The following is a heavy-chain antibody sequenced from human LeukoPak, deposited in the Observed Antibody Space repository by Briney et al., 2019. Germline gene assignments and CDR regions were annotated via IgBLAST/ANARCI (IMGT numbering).Heavy chain of an antibody. D-gene: IGHD6-13*01. V-gene: IGHV3-74*01. J-gene: IGHJ6*02. Sequence: GGSLRLSCAASGFTFSTYWMHWVRQAPGKGLVWVSRINSDGSTTSYADSVKGRFTISRGNARNTLYLQMNSLRAEDTAVYHCASAAAGTRNGMDVWGQGTTVTVSS. CDR2: INSDGSTT. CDR3: ASAAAGTRNGMDV. CDR1: GFTFSTYW.